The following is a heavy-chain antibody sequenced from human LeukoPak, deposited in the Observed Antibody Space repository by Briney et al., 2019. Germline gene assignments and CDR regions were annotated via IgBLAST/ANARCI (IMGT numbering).Heavy chain of an antibody. D-gene: IGHD2-8*01. V-gene: IGHV3-23*01. CDR3: AKMYDYYYFYMDV. CDR2: ISGSGGST. J-gene: IGHJ6*03. CDR1: GFTFSNYA. Sequence: PGGSLRLSCAASGFTFSNYAMSWVRQAPGKGLECVTAISGSGGSTYYADSVKGRFTISRDNSKNTLYLQMNSLRAEDTAVYYCAKMYDYYYFYMDVWGKGTTVTVS.